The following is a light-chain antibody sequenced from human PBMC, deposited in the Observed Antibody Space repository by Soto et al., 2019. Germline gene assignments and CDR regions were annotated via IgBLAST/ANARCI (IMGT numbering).Light chain of an antibody. V-gene: IGLV2-14*01. CDR3: SSYTSSSPRVV. CDR2: EVS. CDR1: SSDVGGYNY. Sequence: QSALTQPASVSGSPGQSITISCTGTSSDVGGYNYVSWYQQHPGKAPKLMIYEVSNRPSGVSNRFSGSKSGNTASLTISGLQAEDEADYYCSSYTSSSPRVVFGGGTKLTAL. J-gene: IGLJ2*01.